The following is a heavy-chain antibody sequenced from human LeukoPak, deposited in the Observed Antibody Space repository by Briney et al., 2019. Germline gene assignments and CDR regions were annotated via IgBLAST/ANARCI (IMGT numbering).Heavy chain of an antibody. Sequence: PSETLSLTCTDSGGSISSYYWSWLRQPPGKGVEWMGYIYYSGSTNYNPTLTSRGTISVEKTKNQLSLKLSSVTAADTAVYYCARERAPYYYDSSGLFDYWGQGTLVTVSS. J-gene: IGHJ4*02. V-gene: IGHV4-59*01. D-gene: IGHD3-22*01. CDR1: GGSISSYY. CDR2: IYYSGST. CDR3: ARERAPYYYDSSGLFDY.